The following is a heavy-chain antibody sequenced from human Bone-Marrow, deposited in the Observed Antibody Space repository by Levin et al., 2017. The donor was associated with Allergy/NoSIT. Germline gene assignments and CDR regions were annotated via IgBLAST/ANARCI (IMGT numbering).Heavy chain of an antibody. CDR1: GYTFTSYA. J-gene: IGHJ4*02. CDR3: ARDPVAARQTFDY. CDR2: INTNTGNP. V-gene: IGHV7-4-1*01. D-gene: IGHD6-6*01. Sequence: GESLKISCKASGYTFTSYAMNWVRQAPGQGLEWMGWINTNTGNPTYAQGFTGRFVFSLDTSVSTAYLQICSLKAEDTAVYYCARDPVAARQTFDYWGQGTLVTVSS.